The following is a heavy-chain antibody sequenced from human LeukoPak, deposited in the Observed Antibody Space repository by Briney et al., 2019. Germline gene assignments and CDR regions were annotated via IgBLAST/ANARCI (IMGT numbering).Heavy chain of an antibody. CDR1: GLTFSSYA. V-gene: IGHV3-23*01. D-gene: IGHD3-22*01. J-gene: IGHJ4*02. CDR2: ISGGGGST. CDR3: AKDRTYYYDSSGYYHWDY. Sequence: GGSLRLSCAASGLTFSSYAMSWVRQAPGKGLEWVSAISGGGGSTYYVDSVRGRFTISRDNSKNTLYLQMNSLRAEDTAVYCCAKDRTYYYDSSGYYHWDYWGQGTLVTVSS.